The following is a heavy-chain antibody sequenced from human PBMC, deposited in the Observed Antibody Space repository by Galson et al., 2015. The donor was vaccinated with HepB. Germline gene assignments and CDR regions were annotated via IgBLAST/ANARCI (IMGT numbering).Heavy chain of an antibody. CDR3: ARFGSPRFRYFDL. Sequence: SVKVSCKASGGTFTSHAIDWVRQAPGQGLEWIGGIIPIFRTTNYAQKFQGRVTITANESTTTAYMEVSSLRSDDTAVYYCARFGSPRFRYFDLWGRGTLVTVSS. D-gene: IGHD3-10*01. CDR2: IIPIFRTT. J-gene: IGHJ2*01. V-gene: IGHV1-69*13. CDR1: GGTFTSHA.